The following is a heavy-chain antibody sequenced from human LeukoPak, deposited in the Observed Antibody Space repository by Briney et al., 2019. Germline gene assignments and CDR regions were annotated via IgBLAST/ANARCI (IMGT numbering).Heavy chain of an antibody. V-gene: IGHV1-46*01. CDR1: GDTFTGYY. CDR3: ARVTTIFGGSDTFDI. D-gene: IGHD3-3*01. Sequence: ASLKVSCKAAGDTFTGYYMHWVRQAPGQGLEWMGMISPSGGRTSYAQNFQDRVTMTWDTSTSTVYMELSSLRSEDTAVYYCARVTTIFGGSDTFDIWGQGTMVTVSS. J-gene: IGHJ3*02. CDR2: ISPSGGRT.